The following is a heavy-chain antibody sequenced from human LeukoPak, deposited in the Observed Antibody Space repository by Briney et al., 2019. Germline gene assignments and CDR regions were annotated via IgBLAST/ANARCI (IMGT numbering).Heavy chain of an antibody. D-gene: IGHD3-10*01. CDR3: ARPQNVKTLGAFDL. J-gene: IGHJ3*01. CDR1: GYSFSNYW. Sequence: GESLKISCKASGYSFSNYWIAWVRQMPGKGLEWMGIIYPGDSDTRYSPSFQGQVTISADKSTSTAHLQWRTLKASDTAMYYCARPQNVKTLGAFDLWGQGTMVIVTS. V-gene: IGHV5-51*01. CDR2: IYPGDSDT.